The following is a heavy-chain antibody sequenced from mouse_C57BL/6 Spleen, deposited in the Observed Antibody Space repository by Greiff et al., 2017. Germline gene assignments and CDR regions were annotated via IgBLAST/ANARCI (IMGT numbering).Heavy chain of an antibody. Sequence: EVQLQQSGPELVKPGASVKISCKASGYTFTDYYMNWVKQSHGKSLEWIGDINPNNGGTSYNQKFKGKATLTVDKSSSTAYMELRSLTSEDSAVDDYARRGYGNSWFAYWGQGTLVTVSA. CDR1: GYTFTDYY. CDR3: ARRGYGNSWFAY. J-gene: IGHJ3*01. V-gene: IGHV1-26*01. D-gene: IGHD2-10*02. CDR2: INPNNGGT.